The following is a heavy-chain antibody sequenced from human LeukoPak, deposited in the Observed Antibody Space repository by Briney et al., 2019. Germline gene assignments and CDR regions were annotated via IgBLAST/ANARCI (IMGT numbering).Heavy chain of an antibody. J-gene: IGHJ3*02. CDR1: GYSISSGYY. D-gene: IGHD3-9*01. CDR3: ARDRPLLRYFDQDAFDI. CDR2: IYHSGST. Sequence: PSETLSLTCTVSGYSISSGYYWGWIRQPPGKGLEWIGSIYHSGSTYYNPSLKSRVTISVDTSKNQFSLKLSSVTAADTAVYYCARDRPLLRYFDQDAFDIWGQGTMVTVSS. V-gene: IGHV4-38-2*02.